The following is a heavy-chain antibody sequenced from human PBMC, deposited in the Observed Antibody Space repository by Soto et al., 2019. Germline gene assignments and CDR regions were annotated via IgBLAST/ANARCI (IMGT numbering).Heavy chain of an antibody. CDR1: GGSIRSYY. CDR3: ARGAADTAMVDS. CDR2: IFYSGST. V-gene: IGHV4-59*01. Sequence: QVHLQESGPGLVKASETLSLTCTVSGGSIRSYYWTWIRQPPGKGLEWLGYIFYSGSTFYNPSLKCRVTISIHTSQSQFTLQLTSVTAADTAVYYCARGAADTAMVDSWGQGTLVTVSS. J-gene: IGHJ4*02. D-gene: IGHD5-18*01.